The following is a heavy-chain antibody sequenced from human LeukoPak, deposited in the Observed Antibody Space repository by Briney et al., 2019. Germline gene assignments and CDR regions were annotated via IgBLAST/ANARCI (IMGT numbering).Heavy chain of an antibody. V-gene: IGHV3-33*06. Sequence: GGSLRLSCAASGFTFSSYGMHWVRQAPGKGLEWVAVIWYDGSNKYYADSVKGRFTISKDNSKNTLYLQMNSLRAEDTAVYYCAKAYSSGWKGYFQHWGQGTLVTVSS. CDR3: AKAYSSGWKGYFQH. CDR2: IWYDGSNK. CDR1: GFTFSSYG. J-gene: IGHJ1*01. D-gene: IGHD6-19*01.